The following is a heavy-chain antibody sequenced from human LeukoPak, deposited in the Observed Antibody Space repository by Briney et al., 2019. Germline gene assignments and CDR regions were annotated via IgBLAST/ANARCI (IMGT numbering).Heavy chain of an antibody. V-gene: IGHV3-64D*06. CDR1: GFTFSTYV. CDR3: VRGTGY. CDR2: ISSNGDNT. J-gene: IGHJ4*02. Sequence: GGSLRPSCSVSGFTFSTYVMHWVRQAPGKGLEYVSAISSNGDNTYYADSVKGRFTISRDNSKNTLYLQMSSLRADDTAVYYCVRGTGYWGQGTLVTASS.